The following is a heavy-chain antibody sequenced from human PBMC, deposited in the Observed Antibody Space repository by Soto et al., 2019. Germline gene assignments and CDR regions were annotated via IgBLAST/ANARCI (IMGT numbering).Heavy chain of an antibody. V-gene: IGHV4-59*01. D-gene: IGHD4-17*01. CDR2: IYYSGST. CDR3: ARDQHGDYVLDY. Sequence: PSETLSLTCTVSGGSISSYYWSWIRQPPGKGLEWIGYIYYSGSTNYNPSLKSRVTISVDASKNQFSLKLSSVTAADTAVYYCARDQHGDYVLDYWGQGTLVTVSS. J-gene: IGHJ4*02. CDR1: GGSISSYY.